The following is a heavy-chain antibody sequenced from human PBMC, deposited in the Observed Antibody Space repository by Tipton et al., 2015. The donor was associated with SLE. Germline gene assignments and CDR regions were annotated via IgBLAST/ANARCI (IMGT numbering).Heavy chain of an antibody. D-gene: IGHD3-9*01. CDR1: DGSIRSTNYY. CDR2: IYSSGST. CDR3: ARDLQPSIERYFDWLGGWFDP. J-gene: IGHJ5*02. Sequence: TLSLTCTVSDGSIRSTNYYWGWIRQPPGKGLEWIGSIYSSGSTNYNPSLKSRVTISVDTSKNQFSLKMSSVTAADTAVYYCARDLQPSIERYFDWLGGWFDPWGQGTLVTVSS. V-gene: IGHV4-39*07.